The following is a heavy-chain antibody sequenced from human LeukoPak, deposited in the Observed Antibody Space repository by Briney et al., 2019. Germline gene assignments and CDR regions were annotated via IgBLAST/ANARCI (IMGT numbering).Heavy chain of an antibody. D-gene: IGHD2-2*01. V-gene: IGHV4-61*01. J-gene: IGHJ4*02. CDR2: FYYSGRT. CDR3: ASEQYCSSTSCPAGYFDY. Sequence: SETLSLTCTVSGGSISSSSYYWNWIRQPPGKGLEWIGYFYYSGRTTFNPSLKSRVTISVDTSKNQFSLRLSSVTAADTAVYYCASEQYCSSTSCPAGYFDYWGQGTLVAVSS. CDR1: GGSISSSSYY.